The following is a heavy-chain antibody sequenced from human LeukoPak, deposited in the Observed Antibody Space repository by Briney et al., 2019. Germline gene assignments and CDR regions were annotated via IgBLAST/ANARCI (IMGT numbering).Heavy chain of an antibody. CDR2: IIPILGIA. V-gene: IGHV1-69*04. J-gene: IGHJ6*02. Sequence: ASVKVSCKASGGTFSSYAISWVRQAPGQGLEWMGRIIPILGIANYAQKFQGRVTITADKSTSTAYMELSSLRSEDTAVYYCARVIRCSGGSCYSGVHYYYGMDVWGQGTTVTVSS. CDR1: GGTFSSYA. CDR3: ARVIRCSGGSCYSGVHYYYGMDV. D-gene: IGHD2-15*01.